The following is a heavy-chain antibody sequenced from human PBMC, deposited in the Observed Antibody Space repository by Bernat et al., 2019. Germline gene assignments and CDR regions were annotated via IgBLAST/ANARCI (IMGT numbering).Heavy chain of an antibody. CDR2: IWYDGSNK. Sequence: QVQLVESGGGVVQPGRSLRLSCAASGFTFSSYGMHWVRQAPGKGLEWVAVIWYDGSNKYYADSVKGRFTISRDNSKNTLYLQMNRLRAEDTAVYYCARYCEEVGRQRPGPWFDPWGQGTLVTVSS. CDR3: ARYCEEVGRQRPGPWFDP. V-gene: IGHV3-33*01. J-gene: IGHJ5*02. CDR1: GFTFSSYG. D-gene: IGHD2-21*01.